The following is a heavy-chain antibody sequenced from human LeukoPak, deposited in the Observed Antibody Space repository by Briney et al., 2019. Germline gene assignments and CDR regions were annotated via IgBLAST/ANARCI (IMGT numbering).Heavy chain of an antibody. J-gene: IGHJ4*02. CDR2: IDPSDSYT. CDR1: GYSFTTYW. D-gene: IGHD3-10*01. V-gene: IGHV5-10-1*01. CDR3: GRLDMTRGVFIDY. Sequence: GESLKISCKGSGYSFTTYWITWERQMPGKGLEWMGRIDPSDSYTKNSPSFQGHVSISADKSISTAYLQWSSLKASDTAMYYCGRLDMTRGVFIDYWGQGTLVTVSS.